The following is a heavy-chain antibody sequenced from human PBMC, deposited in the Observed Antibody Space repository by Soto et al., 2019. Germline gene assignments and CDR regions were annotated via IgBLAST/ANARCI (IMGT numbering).Heavy chain of an antibody. CDR3: ARNLEDYYGSGTYSLFDY. D-gene: IGHD3-10*01. J-gene: IGHJ4*02. CDR2: VYHTGST. Sequence: ETLSLTCAVSGHSISSSYFWGWIRQPPGKGLEWIGSVYHTGSTYYNPSLKSRLTISVDTSKNQFSLKLSSVTAADTAVYYCARNLEDYYGSGTYSLFDYWGQGTLVTVSS. V-gene: IGHV4-38-2*01. CDR1: GHSISSSYF.